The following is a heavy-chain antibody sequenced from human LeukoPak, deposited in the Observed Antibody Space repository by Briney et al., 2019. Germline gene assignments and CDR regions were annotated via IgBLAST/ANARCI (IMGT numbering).Heavy chain of an antibody. CDR1: GYTFTGYY. J-gene: IGHJ4*02. D-gene: IGHD6-19*01. CDR3: ARGTGIAVAGTLNFDY. Sequence: ASVKVSCKASGYTFTGYYTHWVRQAPGQGLEWMGWINPNSGGTNYAQKFQGRVTMTRDTSISTAYMELSRLRSDDTAVYYCARGTGIAVAGTLNFDYWGQGTLVTVSS. CDR2: INPNSGGT. V-gene: IGHV1-2*02.